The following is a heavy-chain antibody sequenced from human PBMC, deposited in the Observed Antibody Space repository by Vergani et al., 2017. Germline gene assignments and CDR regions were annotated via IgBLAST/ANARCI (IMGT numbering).Heavy chain of an antibody. CDR2: IYYSGST. Sequence: QVQLQESGPGLVKPSETLSLTCTVSGGSISSYYWSWIRQPPGKGLEWIGYIYYSGSTNYNPSLKSRVTISVDTSTNQFSLKRSSVTASDTAVYYCASDRTGYIDAFDIWGQGTMVTVSS. CDR3: ASDRTGYIDAFDI. D-gene: IGHD6-13*01. J-gene: IGHJ3*02. CDR1: GGSISSYY. V-gene: IGHV4-59*01.